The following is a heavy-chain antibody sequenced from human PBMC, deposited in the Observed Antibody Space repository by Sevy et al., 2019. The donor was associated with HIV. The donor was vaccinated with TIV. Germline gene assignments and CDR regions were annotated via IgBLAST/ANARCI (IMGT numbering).Heavy chain of an antibody. CDR2: ISGSGGSA. J-gene: IGHJ4*02. V-gene: IGHV3-23*01. Sequence: GGSLRLSCAASGFTFSTYAMSWVRQAPGKGLEWVSGISGSGGSAYYADSVKGRFTISRDNSKNTLYLQMNSLRAEDTAVYYCAKGSDLNYVFWSAGALNDYWGQGTLVTVSS. CDR3: AKGSDLNYVFWSAGALNDY. CDR1: GFTFSTYA. D-gene: IGHD3-3*01.